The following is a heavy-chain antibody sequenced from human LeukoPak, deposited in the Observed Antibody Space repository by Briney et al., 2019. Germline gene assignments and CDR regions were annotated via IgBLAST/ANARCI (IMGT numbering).Heavy chain of an antibody. CDR2: ISSSSSYI. J-gene: IGHJ4*02. V-gene: IGHV3-21*01. D-gene: IGHD3-10*01. Sequence: GGSLRLSCAASGFTFSSYSMNWVRQAPGKGLEWVSSISSSSSYIYYADSVKGRFTISRDNAKNSLYLQMNSLRAEDTAVYYCARDYRAVRGSRYYFDYWGQGTLVTVSS. CDR3: ARDYRAVRGSRYYFDY. CDR1: GFTFSSYS.